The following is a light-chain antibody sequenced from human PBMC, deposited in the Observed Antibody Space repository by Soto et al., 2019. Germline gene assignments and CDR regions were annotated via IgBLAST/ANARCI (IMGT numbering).Light chain of an antibody. V-gene: IGLV2-14*01. J-gene: IGLJ1*01. CDR2: EVS. Sequence: QSVLNQPASVSGTPGQSITISCTGSNSDIGIYDFVSWYRHHPGRAPKLIVSEVSHRPSGVSNHFSGPKSGNTASLTISGLQSEDEADYYCISYTSDDVRYVFGTG. CDR3: ISYTSDDVRYV. CDR1: NSDIGIYDF.